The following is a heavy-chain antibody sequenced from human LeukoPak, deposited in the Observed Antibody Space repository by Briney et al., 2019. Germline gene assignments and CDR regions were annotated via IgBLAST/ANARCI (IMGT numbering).Heavy chain of an antibody. Sequence: ASVKVSCKTSGYTFTTYGISWVRQAPGPGLEWMGWISPYNGNTNYAQKVQGRVTMTTVSFTSTAYMVLRSLRFDDTAVYYCARDQSVRLLQTSSTYFKHVFAIWGQGSMVTVSS. D-gene: IGHD6-13*01. J-gene: IGHJ3*02. V-gene: IGHV1-18*01. CDR2: ISPYNGNT. CDR3: ARDQSVRLLQTSSTYFKHVFAI. CDR1: GYTFTTYG.